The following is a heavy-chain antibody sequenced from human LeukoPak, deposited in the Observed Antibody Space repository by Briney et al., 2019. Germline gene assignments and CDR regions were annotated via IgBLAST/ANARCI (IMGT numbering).Heavy chain of an antibody. J-gene: IGHJ4*02. Sequence: ASVKVSCKASGYTFTGYYMHWVRQAPGQGLEWMGWNNPNSGGTNYAQKFQGRVTMTRDTSISTAYMELSRLRSDDTAVYYCARGDDMITFGGVIADWGQGTLVTVSS. CDR2: NNPNSGGT. V-gene: IGHV1-2*02. CDR1: GYTFTGYY. CDR3: ARGDDMITFGGVIAD. D-gene: IGHD3-16*02.